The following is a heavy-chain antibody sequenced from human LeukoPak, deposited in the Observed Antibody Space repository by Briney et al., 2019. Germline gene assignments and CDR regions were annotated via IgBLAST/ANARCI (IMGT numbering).Heavy chain of an antibody. CDR2: ISGSGGST. Sequence: PGGSLRLSCAASGLTFSSYAMGWVRQAPGKGLEWVSAISGSGGSTYYADSVKGRFTISRDNSKNTLYLQMNSLRAEDTAVYYCAKDENIVATTDFDYWGQGTLVTVSS. V-gene: IGHV3-23*01. CDR3: AKDENIVATTDFDY. D-gene: IGHD5-12*01. J-gene: IGHJ4*02. CDR1: GLTFSSYA.